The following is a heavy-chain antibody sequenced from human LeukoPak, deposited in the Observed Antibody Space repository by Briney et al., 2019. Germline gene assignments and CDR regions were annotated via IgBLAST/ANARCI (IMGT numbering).Heavy chain of an antibody. CDR1: GASMTYYY. CDR3: ARSREVGNNWYPYFDS. Sequence: SETLSLTCTVSGASMTYYYWSWIRQPPGRGLEWIGYINYSGNTNYNPSLKSRVTLSLDTSKNQFSLKLSSVTAADTAVYYCARSREVGNNWYPYFDSWGQRTLVTVSS. D-gene: IGHD6-13*01. V-gene: IGHV4-59*08. J-gene: IGHJ4*02. CDR2: INYSGNT.